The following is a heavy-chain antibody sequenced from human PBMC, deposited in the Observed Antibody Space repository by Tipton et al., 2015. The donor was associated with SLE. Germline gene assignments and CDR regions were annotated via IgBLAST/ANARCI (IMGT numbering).Heavy chain of an antibody. CDR3: ASAPTVAPLSVRPFDY. Sequence: QVQLVQSGAEVKKPGASVKVSCKASEYSFTTYYIHWVRQAPGQGLEWMGVINPSDGITRNAEKFQGRVTMTGDTSTATVYMQLSSLRSGDTAMYYSASAPTVAPLSVRPFDYWGQGTLVTVSS. V-gene: IGHV1-46*01. CDR1: EYSFTTYY. CDR2: INPSDGIT. D-gene: IGHD6-19*01. J-gene: IGHJ4*02.